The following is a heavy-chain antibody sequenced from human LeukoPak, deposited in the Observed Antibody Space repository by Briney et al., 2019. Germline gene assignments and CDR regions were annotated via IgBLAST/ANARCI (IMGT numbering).Heavy chain of an antibody. D-gene: IGHD5-18*01. V-gene: IGHV1-46*01. Sequence: APVKVSCKASGYTFTSYYMHWVRQAPGQGLEWMGIINPSGGSTSYAQNFQGRVTMTRDMSTSTIYMELSSLRSDDTAVYYCGKDGGYSYGYPFDYWGQGTLVTVSS. CDR1: GYTFTSYY. J-gene: IGHJ4*02. CDR2: INPSGGST. CDR3: GKDGGYSYGYPFDY.